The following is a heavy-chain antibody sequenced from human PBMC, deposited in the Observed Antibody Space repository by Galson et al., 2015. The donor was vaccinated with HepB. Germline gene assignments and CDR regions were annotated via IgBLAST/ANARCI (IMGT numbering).Heavy chain of an antibody. Sequence: SLRLSCAASGFSFSRFGMHWVRQTPDKRLEWLAVIWHDGTNQYYADSVEGQFTISRDNSKNTLFLQMNSLRAEDTALYYCVRESHTAATTFDFWGQGTLVIVSS. V-gene: IGHV3-33*01. CDR3: VRESHTAATTFDF. CDR2: IWHDGTNQ. J-gene: IGHJ4*02. D-gene: IGHD1-1*01. CDR1: GFSFSRFG.